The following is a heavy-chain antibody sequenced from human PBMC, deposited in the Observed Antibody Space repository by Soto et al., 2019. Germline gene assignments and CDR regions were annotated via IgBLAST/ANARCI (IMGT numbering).Heavy chain of an antibody. D-gene: IGHD3-22*01. Sequence: QVQLVQSGAEVKKPGSSVKVSCKASGGTFRSNGISWVRQAPGQGLEWLGGIIPIVHTASYAQTFRGRVTITADESTTTAYMELSTLRAEDTAFYSCATITMIQSFDPWGQGPLVTVSS. V-gene: IGHV1-69*01. J-gene: IGHJ5*02. CDR2: IIPIVHTA. CDR3: ATITMIQSFDP. CDR1: GGTFRSNG.